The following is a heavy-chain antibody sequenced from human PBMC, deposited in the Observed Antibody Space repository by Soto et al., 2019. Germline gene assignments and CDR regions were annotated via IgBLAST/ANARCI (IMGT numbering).Heavy chain of an antibody. CDR1: GYTFTSYG. J-gene: IGHJ5*02. V-gene: IGHV1-18*01. CDR2: ISAYNGNT. D-gene: IGHD3-3*01. Sequence: GASLKVSCKASGYTFTSYGISWVRQAPGQGLEWMGWISAYNGNTNYAQKLQGRVTMTTDTSTSTAYMELRSLRSDDTAVYYCARPKLKYDFWSGYWNGNEFDPWGQGTLVTVSS. CDR3: ARPKLKYDFWSGYWNGNEFDP.